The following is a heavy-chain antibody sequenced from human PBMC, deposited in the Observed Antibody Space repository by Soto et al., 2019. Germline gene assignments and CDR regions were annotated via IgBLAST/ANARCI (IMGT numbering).Heavy chain of an antibody. CDR3: VRHEGARDIDDWFDS. V-gene: IGHV4-39*01. J-gene: IGHJ5*01. D-gene: IGHD2-15*01. Sequence: PSEPLSLTCNATGGSISSSGSYWAWFRQPPGKELGGFAIIFYAGKTYYNPSLKSRVTASVDTSKNQFSLKLDSVNAADTAVYYCVRHEGARDIDDWFDSWGRRTLVTVSS. CDR1: GGSISSSGSY. CDR2: IFYAGKT.